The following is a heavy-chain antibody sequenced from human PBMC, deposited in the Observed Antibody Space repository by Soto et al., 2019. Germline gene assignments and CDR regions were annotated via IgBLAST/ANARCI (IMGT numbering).Heavy chain of an antibody. CDR2: LSGSGGST. V-gene: IGHV3-23*01. CDR3: ARGFSAGKGSPPDY. D-gene: IGHD3-10*01. J-gene: IGHJ4*02. Sequence: PGRSLRLSCAASGFSFIKYAMSWVRQAPGKGLEWVSGLSGSGGSTSSADSVKGRFAISRDNSRNTLYLQMNSLRDGDTAIYYCARGFSAGKGSPPDYWGQGTLVTVSS. CDR1: GFSFIKYA.